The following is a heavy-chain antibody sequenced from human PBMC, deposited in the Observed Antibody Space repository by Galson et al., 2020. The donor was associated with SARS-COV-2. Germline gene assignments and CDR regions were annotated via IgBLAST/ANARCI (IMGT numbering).Heavy chain of an antibody. CDR1: GFTFSSYD. CDR3: ARGDIVVVPSAGVRYYYYYLDV. D-gene: IGHD2-2*01. CDR2: IGTAGDT. V-gene: IGHV3-13*01. J-gene: IGHJ6*03. Sequence: GGSLRLSCAASGFTFSSYDMHWVRQATGKGLEWVSAIGTAGDTYYPGSVKGRFTISRENAKNSLYLQMNSLRAGDTAVYYCARGDIVVVPSAGVRYYYYYLDVWGKGPTVTVSS.